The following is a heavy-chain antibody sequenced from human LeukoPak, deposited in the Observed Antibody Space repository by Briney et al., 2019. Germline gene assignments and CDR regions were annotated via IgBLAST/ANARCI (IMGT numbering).Heavy chain of an antibody. CDR3: ARDQGFGELDY. J-gene: IGHJ4*02. D-gene: IGHD3-10*01. V-gene: IGHV3-74*01. CDR1: GFTFSSYW. CDR2: INSDGSST. Sequence: GGSLRLSCAASGFTFSSYWMHWVRQAPGKGLVWVSRINSDGSSTSYADSVKGRFTISRDKAKNTLYLQMNSLRAEDTAVYYCARDQGFGELDYWDQGTLVTVSS.